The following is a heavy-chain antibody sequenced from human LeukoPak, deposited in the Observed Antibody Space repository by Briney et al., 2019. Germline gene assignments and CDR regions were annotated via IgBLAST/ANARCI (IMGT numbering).Heavy chain of an antibody. D-gene: IGHD5-24*01. Sequence: GGSLRLSCAASGFTFSSYAMSWVRQAPGKGLEWVSAIRGSGGSTYYADSVKGRFTISRDNSKNTLYLQMNSLRAEDTAVYYCAKDPHGEMATINWGQGTLVTVSS. CDR3: AKDPHGEMATIN. CDR2: IRGSGGST. V-gene: IGHV3-23*01. J-gene: IGHJ4*02. CDR1: GFTFSSYA.